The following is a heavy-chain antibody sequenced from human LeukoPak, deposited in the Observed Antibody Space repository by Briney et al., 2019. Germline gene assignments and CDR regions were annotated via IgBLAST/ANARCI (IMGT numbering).Heavy chain of an antibody. V-gene: IGHV3-74*01. CDR2: INSDDTST. CDR1: GFTFSSYW. D-gene: IGHD2-2*01. J-gene: IGHJ5*02. Sequence: GGSLRLSCAASGFTFSSYWMHWVRQAPGKGLEWVSRINSDDTSTSYADSVKGRFTISRDNAKNTLYLQMNSLRAEDTAVYYCARDGGVVPAAMGVNWFDPWGQGTLVTVPS. CDR3: ARDGGVVPAAMGVNWFDP.